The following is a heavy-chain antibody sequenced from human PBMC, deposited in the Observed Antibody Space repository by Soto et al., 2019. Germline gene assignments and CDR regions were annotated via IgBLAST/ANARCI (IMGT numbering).Heavy chain of an antibody. Sequence: QVQLVQSGAEVKKPGSSVKVSCKASGGTFNSYTISWVRQAPGQGLEWMGGIIPIFETANYAQKFQGRVAITEDEFTSAASMQLRSLRSEDTSVYYCALWGVIDRNTSKYNYYGMNVWGQGTTVTVAS. CDR1: GGTFNSYT. V-gene: IGHV1-69*01. CDR2: IIPIFETA. CDR3: ALWGVIDRNTSKYNYYGMNV. J-gene: IGHJ6*02. D-gene: IGHD3-10*01.